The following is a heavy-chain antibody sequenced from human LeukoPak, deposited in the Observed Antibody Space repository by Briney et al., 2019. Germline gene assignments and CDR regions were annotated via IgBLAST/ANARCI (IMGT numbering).Heavy chain of an antibody. J-gene: IGHJ6*02. CDR3: VRDRAHVVRPRYYYGLDV. CDR2: IRYDGSNK. Sequence: PGGSLRLSCAASGFTFSSYGMHWVRQAPGKGLEWVAFIRYDGSNKYYADSVKGRFTISRDNSKNTLYLQMNSLRAEDTAVYYCVRDRAHVVRPRYYYGLDVWGQGTAVTVSS. D-gene: IGHD3-10*01. V-gene: IGHV3-30*02. CDR1: GFTFSSYG.